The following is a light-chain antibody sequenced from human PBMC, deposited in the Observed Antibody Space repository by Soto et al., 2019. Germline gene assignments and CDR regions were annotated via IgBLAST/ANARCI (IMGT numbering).Light chain of an antibody. J-gene: IGLJ1*01. Sequence: QSALTQPRSVSGSPGQSVTIACTGTSSDVGGYNDVSWYQQHPGKVPKLMIYDVSKRPSGVPDRFSGSKSGNTASLTISGLQAEDEADYYCCSYAGSYTHVFGSGTKLTVL. CDR1: SSDVGGYND. CDR2: DVS. V-gene: IGLV2-11*01. CDR3: CSYAGSYTHV.